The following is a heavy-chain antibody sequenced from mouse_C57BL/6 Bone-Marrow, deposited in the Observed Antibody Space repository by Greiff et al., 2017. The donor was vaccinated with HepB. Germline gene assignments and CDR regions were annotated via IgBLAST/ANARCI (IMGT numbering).Heavy chain of an antibody. CDR2: IDPENGDT. V-gene: IGHV14-4*01. CDR3: TGDIVTAY. D-gene: IGHD2-5*01. CDR1: GFNIKDDY. J-gene: IGHJ2*01. Sequence: EVKLVESGAELVRPGASVKLSCTASGFNIKDDYMHWVKQRPEQGLEWIGWIDPENGDTEYASKFQGKATITADTSSNTAYLQLSSLTSEDTAVYYCTGDIVTAYWGQGTTLTDSS.